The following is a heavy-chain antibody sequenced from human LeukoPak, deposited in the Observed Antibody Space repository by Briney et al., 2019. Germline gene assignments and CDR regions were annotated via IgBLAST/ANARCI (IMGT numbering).Heavy chain of an antibody. Sequence: SETLSLTCTVSGGSISSYYWSWIRQPPGKGLEWIGYIYYSGSTNYNPSLKSRVTISVDTSKNQFSLKLSSVTAADTAVYYCARTGKARGYMDVWGKGTTVTVSS. CDR3: ARTGKARGYMDV. CDR2: IYYSGST. D-gene: IGHD3-10*01. J-gene: IGHJ6*03. V-gene: IGHV4-59*12. CDR1: GGSISSYY.